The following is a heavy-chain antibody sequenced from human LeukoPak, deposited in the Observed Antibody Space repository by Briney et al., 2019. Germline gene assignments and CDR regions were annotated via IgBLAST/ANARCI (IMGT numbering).Heavy chain of an antibody. CDR1: GGSISSSSYY. CDR2: IYYSGST. Sequence: SETLSLTCTVSGGSISSSSYYWGWIRQPPGKGLEWIGSIYYSGSTYYNPSLKSRVTISVDTSKNQFSLKLSSVTAADTAVYYCARGPHTILGYDAFDIWGQGTMVTVSS. V-gene: IGHV4-39*07. CDR3: ARGPHTILGYDAFDI. D-gene: IGHD3-3*01. J-gene: IGHJ3*02.